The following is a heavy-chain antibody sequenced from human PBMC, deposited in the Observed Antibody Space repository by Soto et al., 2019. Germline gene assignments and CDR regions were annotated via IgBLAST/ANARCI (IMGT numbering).Heavy chain of an antibody. Sequence: ASVKVSCKASCDGFSNYGFSWVRQSPEQGLEWMGLISAYDGQTNYTKKFQGRVTMTTDTSSSTAYMELRSLRSDDTDVYYCARVWYYDSSGYYAFDYWGLGTLVTVYS. J-gene: IGHJ4*02. D-gene: IGHD3-22*01. CDR1: CDGFSNYG. CDR3: ARVWYYDSSGYYAFDY. V-gene: IGHV1-18*01. CDR2: ISAYDGQT.